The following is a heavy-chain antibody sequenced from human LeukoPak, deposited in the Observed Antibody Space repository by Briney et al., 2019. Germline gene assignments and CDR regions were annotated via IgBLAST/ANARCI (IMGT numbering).Heavy chain of an antibody. D-gene: IGHD3-22*01. J-gene: IGHJ3*02. CDR1: GGSISGYY. CDR3: ARASGITMIVVLNHDAFDI. V-gene: IGHV4-59*12. Sequence: SETLSLTCTVSGGSISGYYWNWIRQPPGKGLEWIGYIYYSGNTNYNPSLKSRVTISVDTSKTQFSLKLSSVTAADTAVYYCARASGITMIVVLNHDAFDIWGHGTMVTVSS. CDR2: IYYSGNT.